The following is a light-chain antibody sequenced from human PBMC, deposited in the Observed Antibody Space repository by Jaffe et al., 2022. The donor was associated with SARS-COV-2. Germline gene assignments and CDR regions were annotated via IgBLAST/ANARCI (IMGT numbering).Light chain of an antibody. Sequence: DIQMTQSPSSLSASVGDRVTINCQASQDVATYVNWYQFIPGKVPRLLIYDASNLETGVPTRFRGSGSGTDFTLTITSLQPEDIATYFCQHYDNFPPYIFGQGTKLEI. CDR2: DAS. J-gene: IGKJ2*01. V-gene: IGKV1-33*01. CDR3: QHYDNFPPYI. CDR1: QDVATY.